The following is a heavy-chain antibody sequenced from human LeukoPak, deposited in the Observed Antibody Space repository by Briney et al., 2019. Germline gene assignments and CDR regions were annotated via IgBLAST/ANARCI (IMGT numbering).Heavy chain of an antibody. V-gene: IGHV1-8*01. Sequence: ASVKVSCKASGYTFTSYDINWVRQATGQGLEWMGWMNPNSGNTGYAQKFQGRVTMTRNTSISTAYMELSSLRSEDTAVYYSARARVLWFGESLFYYGMDVWGQGTTVTVSS. CDR1: GYTFTSYD. CDR2: MNPNSGNT. CDR3: ARARVLWFGESLFYYGMDV. D-gene: IGHD3-10*01. J-gene: IGHJ6*02.